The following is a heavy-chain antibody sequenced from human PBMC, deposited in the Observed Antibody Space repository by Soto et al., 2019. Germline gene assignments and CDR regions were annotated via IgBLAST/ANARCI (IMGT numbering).Heavy chain of an antibody. V-gene: IGHV1-2*04. CDR1: GYTFTGYY. J-gene: IGHJ6*02. CDR2: IHPDSGDT. CDR3: ARLNYFASGSEYCHGMDF. D-gene: IGHD3-10*01. Sequence: QVQLVQSGAEVKKPGASVKVSCKASGYTFTGYYMHWVRQAPGQGLEWMGWIHPDSGDTKYAQKFQGWVTLPRDTSINTAYMELRSLKSYDTAVYYCARLNYFASGSEYCHGMDFWGQGTTVTVSS.